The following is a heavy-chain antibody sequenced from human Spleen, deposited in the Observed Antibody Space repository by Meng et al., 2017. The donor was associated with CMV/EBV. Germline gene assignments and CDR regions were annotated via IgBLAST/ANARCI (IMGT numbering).Heavy chain of an antibody. Sequence: GESLKISCAASGLHFSTYWMSWVRQAPGKALEWVANINQDGSEKNYVASVKGRFTISRDNAKNSMYLQMNSLRADDTAVYYCGRDMDVWGQGTTVTVSS. CDR2: INQDGSEK. CDR3: GRDMDV. J-gene: IGHJ6*02. V-gene: IGHV3-7*01. CDR1: GLHFSTYW.